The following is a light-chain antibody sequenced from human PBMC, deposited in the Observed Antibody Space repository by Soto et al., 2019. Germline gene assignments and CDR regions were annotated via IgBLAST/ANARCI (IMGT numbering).Light chain of an antibody. CDR2: DAT. J-gene: IGKJ2*01. Sequence: EVLLTQSPVTLSLSPGERATLSCRASQSVSGYLSWYQQKPGHAPRLLIFDATNRATGVPARFSGSGSGTDFTLTISRLEPEDFAVYYCQQRDSGPPYNFGQWTRLEIK. CDR1: QSVSGY. CDR3: QQRDSGPPYN. V-gene: IGKV3-11*01.